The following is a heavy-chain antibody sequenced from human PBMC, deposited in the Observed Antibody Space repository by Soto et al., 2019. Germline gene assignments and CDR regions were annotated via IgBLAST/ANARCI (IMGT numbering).Heavy chain of an antibody. Sequence: EVQLLESGGGLVQPGGSLRLSCAASGFTFSSYAMRWVRQAPGRGLEWVSAISGSGGSTYYADSVKGRFTIARDSSKKTMYLQMNSLRAEDTAVYYCAKRGSGSYFAYGGQGTLVTVSP. D-gene: IGHD3-10*01. CDR2: ISGSGGST. J-gene: IGHJ4*02. CDR1: GFTFSSYA. CDR3: AKRGSGSYFAY. V-gene: IGHV3-23*01.